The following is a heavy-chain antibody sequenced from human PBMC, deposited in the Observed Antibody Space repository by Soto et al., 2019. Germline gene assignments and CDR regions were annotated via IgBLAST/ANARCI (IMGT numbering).Heavy chain of an antibody. D-gene: IGHD2-21*01. J-gene: IGHJ4*02. CDR1: GFTFRTYW. CDR2: IKQDGSEK. Sequence: PWGSLRLSCEASGFTFRTYWMNCVRQAPWKGLEWVANIKQDGSEKYYVDSVKGRFTVSRDNSKNSLYLQMNRLRAEDTAVYYCARRVYSRGVAYFDYWGQGTLVTVSS. CDR3: ARRVYSRGVAYFDY. V-gene: IGHV3-7*01.